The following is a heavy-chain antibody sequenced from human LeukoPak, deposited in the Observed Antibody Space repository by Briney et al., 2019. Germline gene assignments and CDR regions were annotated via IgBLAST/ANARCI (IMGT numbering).Heavy chain of an antibody. CDR3: ASRLTYFDY. CDR1: GGSISNKY. Sequence: SETLSLTCTVSGGSISNKYWSWIRQPPGKGLEWIGYIYYSGSTYYNPSLKSRVTISVDTSKNQFSLKLSSVTAADTAVYYCASRLTYFDYWGQGTLVTVSS. V-gene: IGHV4-59*04. J-gene: IGHJ4*02. D-gene: IGHD3-9*01. CDR2: IYYSGST.